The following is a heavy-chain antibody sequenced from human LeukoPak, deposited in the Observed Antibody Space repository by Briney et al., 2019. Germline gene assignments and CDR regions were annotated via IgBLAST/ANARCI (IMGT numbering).Heavy chain of an antibody. CDR3: ARLHHSNGMDV. CDR2: ISGFGGST. Sequence: PGGSLRLSCAASGFIFQNYAMNWVRKARGKGLEWVSDISGFGGSTYYAASVKGRFAISRDNSGNALYLQMNSLRAEDTAVYYCARLHHSNGMDVWGQGTTVTVSS. J-gene: IGHJ6*02. V-gene: IGHV3-23*01. D-gene: IGHD6-13*01. CDR1: GFIFQNYA.